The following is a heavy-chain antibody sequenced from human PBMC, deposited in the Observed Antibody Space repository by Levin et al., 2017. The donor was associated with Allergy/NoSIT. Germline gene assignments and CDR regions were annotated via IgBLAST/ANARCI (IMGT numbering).Heavy chain of an antibody. J-gene: IGHJ3*02. Sequence: SETLSLTCTVSTGSISGYYWSWIRQPPGKGLEWIGYIYYSGSTNYIPSLKSRVIISIDTPKNQFSLRLSSVTAADPAVYFCARHLLSRSGTNYIYHHAFDIWGPGTGVTVSS. CDR2: IYYSGST. V-gene: IGHV4-59*08. CDR1: TGSISGYY. CDR3: ARHLLSRSGTNYIYHHAFDI. D-gene: IGHD3-10*01.